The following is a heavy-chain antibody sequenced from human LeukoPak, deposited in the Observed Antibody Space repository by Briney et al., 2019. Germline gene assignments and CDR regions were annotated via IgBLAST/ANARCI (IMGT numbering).Heavy chain of an antibody. D-gene: IGHD3-22*01. CDR2: ISGSGGST. V-gene: IGHV3-23*01. CDR3: AKIPYYYDGIGYYYFDY. CDR1: GFTFSSYA. J-gene: IGHJ4*02. Sequence: GSLRLSCAASGFTFSSYAMSWVRQAPGKGLEWVSAISGSGGSTYYADSVKGRFTISRDNSKNTLYLQMNSLRAEDTAVYYCAKIPYYYDGIGYYYFDYWGQGTLVTVSS.